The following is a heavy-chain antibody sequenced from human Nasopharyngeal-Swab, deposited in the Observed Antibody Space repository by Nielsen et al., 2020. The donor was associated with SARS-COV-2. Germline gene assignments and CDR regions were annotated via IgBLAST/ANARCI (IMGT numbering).Heavy chain of an antibody. CDR3: AKDRIQQLVRGLGRYFDY. V-gene: IGHV3-21*04. Sequence: EGSLRLSCAASGFTFSSYSMNWVRQAPGKGLEWVSSISSSSSYIYYADSVKGRFTISRDNAKNSLYLQMNSLRAEDTAVYYCAKDRIQQLVRGLGRYFDYWGQGTLVTVSS. J-gene: IGHJ4*02. CDR1: GFTFSSYS. CDR2: ISSSSSYI. D-gene: IGHD6-13*01.